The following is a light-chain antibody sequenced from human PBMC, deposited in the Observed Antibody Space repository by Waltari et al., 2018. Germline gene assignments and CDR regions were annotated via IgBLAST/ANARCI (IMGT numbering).Light chain of an antibody. J-gene: IGKJ5*01. CDR1: QSIGTS. Sequence: DLLSTQSPSSLSASFGARVPIHCRAGQSIGTSLNWYQQKPGNAPNLLIYAASSLQSGVPSRFSGSGSGIEFTLTISSLQPEDFATYYCQQSYSSLPITFGQGTRLEIK. CDR2: AAS. V-gene: IGKV1-39*01. CDR3: QQSYSSLPIT.